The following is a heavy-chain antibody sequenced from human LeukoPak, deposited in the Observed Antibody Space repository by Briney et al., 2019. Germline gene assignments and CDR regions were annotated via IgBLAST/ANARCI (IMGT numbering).Heavy chain of an antibody. CDR2: INTNSGNT. V-gene: IGHV1-8*03. Sequence: ASVKVSCKASGYTFTTYDINWVRRASGQGLEWLGYINTNSGNTGYARKFQGRVTITRSTSISTVYMELSSLRSEDTAVYYCARRSGSGRHPFHIWGQGTVLTVS. J-gene: IGHJ3*02. CDR3: ARRSGSGRHPFHI. CDR1: GYTFTTYD. D-gene: IGHD3-10*01.